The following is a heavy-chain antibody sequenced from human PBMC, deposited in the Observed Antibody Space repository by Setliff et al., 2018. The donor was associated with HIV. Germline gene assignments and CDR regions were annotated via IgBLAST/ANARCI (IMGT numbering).Heavy chain of an antibody. D-gene: IGHD1-26*01. CDR1: GFTFSSYS. Sequence: PGGSLRLSCAASGFTFSSYSMNWVRQAPGKGLEWVSSISSTSSYIYYADSVKGRFTISRDNAKNSLYLQMNSLRAEDTAVYYCARWSGSATFGYSYYGMDVWGQGTTVTVSS. CDR3: ARWSGSATFGYSYYGMDV. J-gene: IGHJ6*02. CDR2: ISSTSSYI. V-gene: IGHV3-21*01.